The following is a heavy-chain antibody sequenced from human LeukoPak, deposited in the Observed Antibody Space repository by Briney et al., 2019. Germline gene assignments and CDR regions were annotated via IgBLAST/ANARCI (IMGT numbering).Heavy chain of an antibody. CDR2: INPSGGST. V-gene: IGHV1-46*01. D-gene: IGHD5-12*01. J-gene: IGHJ5*02. CDR1: GYTFTSYS. Sequence: ASVKVSCKASGYTFTSYSMHWVRQAPGQGLEWMGIINPSGGSTSYAQKFQGRVTMTRDTSTSTVYMELSSLRSEDTAVYYCARDRSRVATIRASRYNWFDPWGQGTLVTVSS. CDR3: ARDRSRVATIRASRYNWFDP.